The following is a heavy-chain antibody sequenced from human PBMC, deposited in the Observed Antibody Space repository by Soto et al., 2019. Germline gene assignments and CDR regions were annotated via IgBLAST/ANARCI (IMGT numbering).Heavy chain of an antibody. D-gene: IGHD2-2*01. J-gene: IGHJ4*02. Sequence: GGFLRLSCAASGFTFSSYSMNWVRQAPGKGLEWVSSISSSSSYIYYADSVKGRFTISRDNAKNSLYLQMNSLRAEDTAVYYCASDIVVVPAAAIAYWGQGTLVTVSS. CDR1: GFTFSSYS. CDR3: ASDIVVVPAAAIAY. V-gene: IGHV3-21*01. CDR2: ISSSSSYI.